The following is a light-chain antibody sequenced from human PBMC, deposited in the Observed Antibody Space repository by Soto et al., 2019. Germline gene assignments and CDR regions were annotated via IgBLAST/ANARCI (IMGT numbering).Light chain of an antibody. CDR1: QDVSTW. CDR3: QQAHTLPWT. CDR2: ATS. J-gene: IGKJ1*01. Sequence: DIQITQSPSSVSASVGDRVTITCRASQDVSTWVAWYQRRPGKAPKLLMYATSTLQSGVPSRFSGSGSGTDFTLTISSLQPEDSAIHFCQQAHTLPWTFGQGTKVDIK. V-gene: IGKV1-12*01.